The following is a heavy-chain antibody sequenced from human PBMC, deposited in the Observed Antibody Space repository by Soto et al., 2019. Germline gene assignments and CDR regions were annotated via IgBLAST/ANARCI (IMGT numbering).Heavy chain of an antibody. Sequence: SETLSLTCTVSGGSISSSTYYWGWLRQPPGKGLEWIGSIYYNGNTYYNPSLESRITISVDTSRNQFSLRLNSVTAADTAVYYCVYEMQHLPQLFDSSGQGPLLTVSS. J-gene: IGHJ5*01. V-gene: IGHV4-39*01. CDR1: GGSISSSTYY. D-gene: IGHD3-3*02. CDR2: IYYNGNT. CDR3: VYEMQHLPQLFDS.